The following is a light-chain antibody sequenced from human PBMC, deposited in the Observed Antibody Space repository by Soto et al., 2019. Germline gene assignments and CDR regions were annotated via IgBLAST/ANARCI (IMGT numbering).Light chain of an antibody. V-gene: IGKV3-15*01. J-gene: IGKJ5*01. Sequence: EIVMTQSPATLSVSPGETATLSCRSTQSVSNNLAWYQQKPGQAPRLLIYGASTRATGIPARISGSGSGTEFTLTISRLQSEDFAVYYCQQYNNWPAITFGQGTRLEIK. CDR3: QQYNNWPAIT. CDR2: GAS. CDR1: QSVSNN.